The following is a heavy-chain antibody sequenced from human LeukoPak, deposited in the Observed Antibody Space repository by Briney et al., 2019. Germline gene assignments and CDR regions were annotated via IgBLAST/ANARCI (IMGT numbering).Heavy chain of an antibody. CDR1: GDSIFDDY. Sequence: SETLSLTCTVSGDSIFDDYWTWIRQPPGKGLEWIGYIYHSGSTSYNPSLKSRLTISVDTSKNQFSLKLSSVTAADTAVYYCARGRDRGNFDYWGQGTLVTVSS. CDR3: ARGRDRGNFDY. CDR2: IYHSGST. V-gene: IGHV4-59*01. J-gene: IGHJ4*02. D-gene: IGHD1-1*01.